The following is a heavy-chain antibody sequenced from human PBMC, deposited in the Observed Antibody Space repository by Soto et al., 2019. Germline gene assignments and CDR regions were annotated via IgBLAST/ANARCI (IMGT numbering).Heavy chain of an antibody. D-gene: IGHD3-22*01. Sequence: SETLSLTCTVSGGSISSSSYYWGWIRQPPGKGLEWIGSIYYSGSTYYNPSLKSRVTISVDTSKNQFSLKLSSVTAADMAVYYCARSGPIYYYDSSGYYYSDYWGQGTLVTVSS. V-gene: IGHV4-39*01. J-gene: IGHJ4*02. CDR1: GGSISSSSYY. CDR3: ARSGPIYYYDSSGYYYSDY. CDR2: IYYSGST.